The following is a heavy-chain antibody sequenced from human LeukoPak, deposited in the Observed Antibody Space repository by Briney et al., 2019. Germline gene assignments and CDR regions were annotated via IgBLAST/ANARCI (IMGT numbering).Heavy chain of an antibody. J-gene: IGHJ4*02. CDR2: ISSSSSYI. CDR1: GFTFSNYG. CDR3: AREWGSIVTAMAPLDY. D-gene: IGHD2-21*02. Sequence: GGSLRLSCAASGFTFSNYGMNWVRQAPGKGLEWVSSISSSSSYIYYADSVKGRFTISRDNAKNSLYLQMNSLRAEDTAVYYCAREWGSIVTAMAPLDYWGQGTLVTVSS. V-gene: IGHV3-21*01.